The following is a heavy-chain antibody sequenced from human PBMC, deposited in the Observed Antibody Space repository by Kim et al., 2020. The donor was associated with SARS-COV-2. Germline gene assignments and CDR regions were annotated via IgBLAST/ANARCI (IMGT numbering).Heavy chain of an antibody. D-gene: IGHD6-13*01. V-gene: IGHV3-11*06. CDR3: ARTQGPAAADYYYYYGMDV. J-gene: IGHJ6*02. Sequence: GRFTISRDNAKNSLYLQMNSLGAEDTAVYYCARTQGPAAADYYYYYGMDVWGQGTTVTVSS.